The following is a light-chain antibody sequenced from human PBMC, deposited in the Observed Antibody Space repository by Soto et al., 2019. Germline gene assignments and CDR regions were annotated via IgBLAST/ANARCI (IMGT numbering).Light chain of an antibody. Sequence: DIQMTQSPSTLTASVGDRVTITCRARQSISSWLAWYQQKPGKAPKLLIYKASSLDSGVPSRFSGSGSGTEFTLTISSLQPDDFATYYCQQYPSYSRTFGQGTKVEIK. CDR3: QQYPSYSRT. V-gene: IGKV1-5*03. CDR1: QSISSW. J-gene: IGKJ1*01. CDR2: KAS.